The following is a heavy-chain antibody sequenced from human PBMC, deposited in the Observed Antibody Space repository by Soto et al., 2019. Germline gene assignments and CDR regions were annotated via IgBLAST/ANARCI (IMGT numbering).Heavy chain of an antibody. CDR1: GFTFSSYA. CDR2: ISGSGGST. Sequence: GGSLRLSCAASGFTFSSYAMSWVRQAPGKGLEWVSAISGSGGSTYYADSVKGRFTISRDNSKNTLYLQMNSLRDEDTAVYYCAREKEGGSTPGDAFDSWGQGTRVTVSS. D-gene: IGHD1-26*01. V-gene: IGHV3-23*01. J-gene: IGHJ3*02. CDR3: AREKEGGSTPGDAFDS.